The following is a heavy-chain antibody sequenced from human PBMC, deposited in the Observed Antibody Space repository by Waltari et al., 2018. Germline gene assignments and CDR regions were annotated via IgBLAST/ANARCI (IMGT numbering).Heavy chain of an antibody. D-gene: IGHD6-13*01. J-gene: IGHJ4*02. CDR3: ARQPGSSSWSNY. CDR2: IYYSGST. Sequence: QLQLQESGPGLVKPSETLSLTCTVSGGSLSSSSYYWGWIRQPPGKGLEWIGSIYYSGSTYYNPSLKSRVTISVDTSKNQFSLKLSSVTAADTAVYYCARQPGSSSWSNYWGQGTLVTVSS. V-gene: IGHV4-39*01. CDR1: GGSLSSSSYY.